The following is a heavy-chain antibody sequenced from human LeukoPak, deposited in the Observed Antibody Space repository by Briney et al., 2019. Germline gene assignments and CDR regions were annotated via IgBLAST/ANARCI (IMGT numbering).Heavy chain of an antibody. CDR1: GFTFSSYS. D-gene: IGHD3-22*01. J-gene: IGHJ5*02. Sequence: PGGSLRLSCAASGFTFSSYSMNWVRQAPGKGLEWVSSISSSSSYIYYADSVKGRFTISRDNAKNSLYLQMHSLRAEDTAVYYCAREYYYDSSGRRWFDPWGQGTLVTVSS. V-gene: IGHV3-21*01. CDR2: ISSSSSYI. CDR3: AREYYYDSSGRRWFDP.